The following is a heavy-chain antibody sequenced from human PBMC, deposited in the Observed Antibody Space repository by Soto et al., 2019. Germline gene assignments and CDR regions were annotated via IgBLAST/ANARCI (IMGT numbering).Heavy chain of an antibody. Sequence: GGSLRLSCAASGFTFSDYYMSWIRKAPGKGLEWVSYISSSSSYTNYEDPVKGRFTISRDNAKNSLYLQMNSLRAEETVVYYCARDRGVDDFWSGYYNDAFDIWGQGTMVTVSS. CDR3: ARDRGVDDFWSGYYNDAFDI. CDR1: GFTFSDYY. CDR2: ISSSSSYT. J-gene: IGHJ3*02. V-gene: IGHV3-11*06. D-gene: IGHD3-3*01.